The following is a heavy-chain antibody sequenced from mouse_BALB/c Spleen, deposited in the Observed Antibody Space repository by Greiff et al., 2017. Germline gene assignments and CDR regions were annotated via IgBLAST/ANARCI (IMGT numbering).Heavy chain of an antibody. Sequence: EVKLVESGGGLVKPGGSLKLSCAASGFTFSSYAMSWVRQTPEKRLEWVATISSGGSYTYYPDSVKGRFTISRDNAKNTLYLQMSSLRSEDTAMYYCARQKDYGNFVWGAGTTVTVSS. V-gene: IGHV5-9-3*01. D-gene: IGHD2-1*01. CDR1: GFTFSSYA. J-gene: IGHJ1*01. CDR3: ARQKDYGNFV. CDR2: ISSGGSYT.